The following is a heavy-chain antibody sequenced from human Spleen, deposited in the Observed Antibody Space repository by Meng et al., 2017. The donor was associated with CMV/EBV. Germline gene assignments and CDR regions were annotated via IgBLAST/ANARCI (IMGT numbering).Heavy chain of an antibody. J-gene: IGHJ4*02. CDR2: IRYDGSNE. V-gene: IGHV3-30*02. D-gene: IGHD3-16*01. Sequence: GGSLRLSCAASGFTFSTYGMHWVRQAPGKGLEWVAFIRYDGSNEYYVDSVKGRFTISRDNAKNSLYLQMNSLRAEDTAVYYCARDLGALGVVGRPFDYWGQGTLVTVSS. CDR1: GFTFSTYG. CDR3: ARDLGALGVVGRPFDY.